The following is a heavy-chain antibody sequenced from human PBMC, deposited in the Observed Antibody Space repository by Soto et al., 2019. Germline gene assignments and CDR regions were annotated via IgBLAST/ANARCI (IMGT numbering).Heavy chain of an antibody. CDR2: IIPILGIA. D-gene: IGHD3-10*01. Sequence: QVQLVQSGAEVKKPGSSVKVSCKASGGTFSSYTISWVRQAPGQGLEWMGRIIPILGIANYAQKFQGRVTITADKSTSTAYMELSRLRSEDTAVYYCARDRGSYYYGSGSYPGDYWGQGTLVTVSS. J-gene: IGHJ4*02. V-gene: IGHV1-69*08. CDR1: GGTFSSYT. CDR3: ARDRGSYYYGSGSYPGDY.